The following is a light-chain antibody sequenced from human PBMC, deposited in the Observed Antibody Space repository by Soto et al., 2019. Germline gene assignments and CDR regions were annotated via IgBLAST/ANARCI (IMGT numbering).Light chain of an antibody. CDR1: SSDVGGYNY. V-gene: IGLV2-14*01. J-gene: IGLJ1*01. Sequence: QSALAQPASVSGSPGQSFTISCTGTSSDVGGYNYISWYQQHPGKAPKLILYEVSDRPSGVSNRFSGSKSGNTASLTISGLQAEDEADYYCCSYTSSSTLYVFGTGTKVTVL. CDR2: EVS. CDR3: CSYTSSSTLYV.